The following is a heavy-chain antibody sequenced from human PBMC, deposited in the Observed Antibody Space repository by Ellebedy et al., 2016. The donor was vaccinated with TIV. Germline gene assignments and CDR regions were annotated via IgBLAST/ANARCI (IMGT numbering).Heavy chain of an antibody. V-gene: IGHV3-23*01. CDR3: AKEGGIVVPHPFDY. Sequence: PGGSLRLSCAASGFTFSNYAMSWVRQAPGKGLEWVSGMTGRGGITYYADSVQGRFTISRDNSKNTLYLQMNSLRAEDTAIYFCAKEGGIVVPHPFDYWGQGTLVTVSS. CDR2: MTGRGGIT. CDR1: GFTFSNYA. J-gene: IGHJ4*02. D-gene: IGHD2-15*01.